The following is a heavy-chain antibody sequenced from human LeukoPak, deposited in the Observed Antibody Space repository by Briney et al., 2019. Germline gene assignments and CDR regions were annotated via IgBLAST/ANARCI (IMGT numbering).Heavy chain of an antibody. CDR1: GFIFSHHG. CDR3: TRLALYYDYVWGSYHYDRHAFDI. Sequence: PGGSLRLSCAASGFIFSHHGMNWVRQAPGKGLEWVSGIRTDGVTTYYADSVKGRFIISRDNSKNTVYLQMNSLKTEDTAVYYCTRLALYYDYVWGSYHYDRHAFDIWGQGTMVTVSS. CDR2: IRTDGVTT. J-gene: IGHJ3*02. V-gene: IGHV3-23*01. D-gene: IGHD3-16*02.